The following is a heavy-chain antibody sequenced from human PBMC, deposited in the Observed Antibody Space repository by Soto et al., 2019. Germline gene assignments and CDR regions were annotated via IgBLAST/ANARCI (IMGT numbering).Heavy chain of an antibody. CDR2: ISGSCEST. CDR3: AKEGAGYYDSSPYDS. J-gene: IGHJ5*01. D-gene: IGHD3-22*01. V-gene: IGHV3-23*01. Sequence: VGSLILSCAASGFPFSGYAMSWVRRAPGKGPEWVSSISGSCESTHYADSVKGRSTISRDNSKNTLYLQMNSLRAEDTAVYYCAKEGAGYYDSSPYDSWGQGTLVTVSS. CDR1: GFPFSGYA.